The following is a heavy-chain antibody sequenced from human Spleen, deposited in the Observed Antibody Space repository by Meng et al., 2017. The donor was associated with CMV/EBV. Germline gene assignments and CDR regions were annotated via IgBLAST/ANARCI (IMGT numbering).Heavy chain of an antibody. D-gene: IGHD6-13*01. CDR1: GFSFRDYT. CDR3: ARTAGYISSWGLNYFHGVDV. CDR2: IGSSDSHI. J-gene: IGHJ6*02. Sequence: GESLKISCAASGFSFRDYTMHWVRQVPGKGLEWVSSIGSSDSHIYYAASVKGRFTISRDNAKNSLYLQMNSLRADDTAVYYCARTAGYISSWGLNYFHGVDVWGHGTTVTVSS. V-gene: IGHV3-21*01.